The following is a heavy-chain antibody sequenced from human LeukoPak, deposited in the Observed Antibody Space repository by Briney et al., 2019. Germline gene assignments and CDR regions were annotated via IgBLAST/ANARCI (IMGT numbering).Heavy chain of an antibody. CDR3: AKEAFEERCRGGSCYSGYYYYMDV. J-gene: IGHJ6*03. Sequence: PGGSLRLSCAASGFTFSIYGMHWVRQAPGKGLEWVAVIWYDGRNKYYADSVKGRFTISRDNSKNTLYLQMNSLRAEDTAVYYCAKEAFEERCRGGSCYSGYYYYMDVWGKGTTVTVSS. CDR1: GFTFSIYG. D-gene: IGHD2-15*01. CDR2: IWYDGRNK. V-gene: IGHV3-33*06.